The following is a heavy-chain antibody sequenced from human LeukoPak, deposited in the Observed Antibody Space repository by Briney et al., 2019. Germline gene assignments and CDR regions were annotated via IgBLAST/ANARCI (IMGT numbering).Heavy chain of an antibody. CDR3: ARVRYNYYDSSGYTTFDY. J-gene: IGHJ4*02. D-gene: IGHD3-22*01. CDR2: IIPIFGTA. CDR1: GGTFSSYA. Sequence: ASVKVSCKASGGTFSSYAISWVRQAPGQGLEWMGGIIPIFGTANYAQKFQGRVTITADESTSTAYMELSSLRSEDTAVYYCARVRYNYYDSSGYTTFDYWGQGTLATVSS. V-gene: IGHV1-69*01.